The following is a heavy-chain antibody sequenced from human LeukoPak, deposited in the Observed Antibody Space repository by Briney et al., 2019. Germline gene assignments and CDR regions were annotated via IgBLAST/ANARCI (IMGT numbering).Heavy chain of an antibody. V-gene: IGHV4-34*01. CDR1: GGSFSGYY. J-gene: IGHJ3*02. CDR2: INHGGSI. D-gene: IGHD1-26*01. Sequence: SETLSLTCAVYGGSFSGYYPTWIRQSPGKGLEWIAEINHGGSINYNASLKSRVTISADMSKNQVSLRLGSVTAADTAVYYCARLHPNSDFARWHAFDIWGQGTKVIVSS. CDR3: ARLHPNSDFARWHAFDI.